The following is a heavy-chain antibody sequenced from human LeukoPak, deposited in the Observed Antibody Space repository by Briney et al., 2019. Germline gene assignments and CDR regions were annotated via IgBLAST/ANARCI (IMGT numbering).Heavy chain of an antibody. J-gene: IGHJ3*02. CDR1: GGSISSYY. CDR3: ARLQQQLVRPRAFDI. CDR2: IYYSGST. V-gene: IGHV4-59*08. D-gene: IGHD6-13*01. Sequence: PSETLSLTCTVSGGSISSYYWSWIRQPPGKGLEWIGYIYYSGSTNYNPSLKSRVTISVDTSKNQFSLKLSSVTAADTAVYYCARLQQQLVRPRAFDIWGQGTMVTVSS.